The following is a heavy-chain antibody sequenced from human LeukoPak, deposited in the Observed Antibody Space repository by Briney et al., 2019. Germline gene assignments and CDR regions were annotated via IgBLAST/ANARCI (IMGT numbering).Heavy chain of an antibody. D-gene: IGHD2-15*01. CDR3: ASRYCSGGSCYFVY. J-gene: IGHJ4*02. CDR2: ISSSSSTI. V-gene: IGHV3-48*02. CDR1: GFTFSSYS. Sequence: GGSLRLSCAASGFTFSSYSMNWVRQAPGKGLEWVSYISSSSSTIYYADSVKGRFTISRDNAKNSLCLQMNSLRDEDTAVYYCASRYCSGGSCYFVYWGQGTLVTVSS.